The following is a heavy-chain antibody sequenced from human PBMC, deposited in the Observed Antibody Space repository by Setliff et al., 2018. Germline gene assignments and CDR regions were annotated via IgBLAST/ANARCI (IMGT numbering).Heavy chain of an antibody. CDR3: ALGGTQLGR. CDR1: GYTFTYRY. Sequence: ASVKVSCKASGYTFTYRYLHWVRQAPGRGLEWMGWISGYNGHTEYAQKFRHKFTMTTDTSTSTAYMELRSLIFDDTAIYYCALGGTQLGRWGQGTLVTVPS. D-gene: IGHD1-1*01. J-gene: IGHJ4*02. V-gene: IGHV1-18*04. CDR2: ISGYNGHT.